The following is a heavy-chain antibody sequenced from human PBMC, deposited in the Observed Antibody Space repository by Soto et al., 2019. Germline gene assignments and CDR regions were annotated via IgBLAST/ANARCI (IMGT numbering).Heavy chain of an antibody. J-gene: IGHJ3*02. CDR3: ARDPKYYYDSSGYPDQDAFDI. CDR2: IYASGST. CDR1: GGSISSYV. V-gene: IGHV4-4*07. Sequence: SETLSLTCTVSGGSISSYVWSWIRQPAGKGLEWIGRIYASGSTNYNPSLKSRVTMSVDTSKNQFSLKLSSVTAADTAVYYCARDPKYYYDSSGYPDQDAFDIWGQGTMVTVSS. D-gene: IGHD3-22*01.